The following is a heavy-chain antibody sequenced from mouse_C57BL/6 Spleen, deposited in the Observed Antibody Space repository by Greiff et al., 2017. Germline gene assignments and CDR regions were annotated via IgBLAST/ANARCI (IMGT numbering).Heavy chain of an antibody. Sequence: QVQLQQPGAELVKPGASVKLSCKASGYTFTSSWMQWVKQRPGQGLEWIGEIDPSDSYTNYNQKFKGKATLTVDTSSSTAYMQRSSLTSEDSAVYYCARGGDTPVEWTNYWGQGTTLTVSS. V-gene: IGHV1-50*01. J-gene: IGHJ2*01. CDR3: ARGGDTPVEWTNY. D-gene: IGHD1-1*01. CDR1: GYTFTSSW. CDR2: IDPSDSYT.